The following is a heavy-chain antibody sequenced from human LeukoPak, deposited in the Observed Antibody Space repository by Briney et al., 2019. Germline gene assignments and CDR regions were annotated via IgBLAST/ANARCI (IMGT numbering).Heavy chain of an antibody. CDR2: ISSSGSTI. D-gene: IGHD2-2*01. CDR3: ARSAVVPAAHFDY. V-gene: IGHV3-48*03. J-gene: IGHJ4*02. CDR1: GFTFSSYE. Sequence: GGSLRLSCAASGFTFSSYEMNWVRQAPGEGLEWVSYISSSGSTIYYADSVKGRFTISRDNAKNSLYLQMNSLRAEDTAVYYCARSAVVPAAHFDYWGQGTLVTVSS.